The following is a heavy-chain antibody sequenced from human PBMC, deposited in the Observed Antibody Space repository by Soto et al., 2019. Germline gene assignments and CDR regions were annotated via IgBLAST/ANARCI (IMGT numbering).Heavy chain of an antibody. J-gene: IGHJ4*02. D-gene: IGHD3-10*01. V-gene: IGHV3-23*01. Sequence: PGGSLRLSCAASGFTFSSYAMSWVRQAPGKGLEWVSAISGSGGSTYYADSVKGRFTISRDNSKNTLYLQMNSLRAEDTAVYYCAKPYYGSGSYYNYVDYWGQGTLVTVSS. CDR1: GFTFSSYA. CDR2: ISGSGGST. CDR3: AKPYYGSGSYYNYVDY.